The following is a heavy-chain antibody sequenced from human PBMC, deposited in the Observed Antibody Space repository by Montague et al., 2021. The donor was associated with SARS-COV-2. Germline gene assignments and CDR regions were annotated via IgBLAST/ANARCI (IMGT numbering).Heavy chain of an antibody. CDR2: IYSTGSS. Sequence: SETLSLTCTVSGGSIISYYWSWIRQYPGKRLEWIGYIYSTGSSDXNPSLESRVTMSIDMSKNQFSLNLTSVTAADTAVYHCARRGGWPYFDFWSQGTLVTVSS. V-gene: IGHV4-59*08. CDR3: ARRGGWPYFDF. J-gene: IGHJ4*02. D-gene: IGHD6-19*01. CDR1: GGSIISYY.